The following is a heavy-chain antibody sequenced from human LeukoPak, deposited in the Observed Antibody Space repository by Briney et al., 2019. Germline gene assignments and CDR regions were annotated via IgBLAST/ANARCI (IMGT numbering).Heavy chain of an antibody. CDR1: GYTFTTYG. J-gene: IGHJ4*02. CDR3: ARDGENSRGEAGQLDY. CDR2: ISTYNDNK. V-gene: IGHV1-18*04. D-gene: IGHD6-13*01. Sequence: GASVKVSCKASGYTFTTYGITWVRQAPGQGLEWMGWISTYNDNKSSAQKFQGRVTMTTDTSTSTAYMELRSLRSDDTAMYYCARDGENSRGEAGQLDYWGQGTLVTVSS.